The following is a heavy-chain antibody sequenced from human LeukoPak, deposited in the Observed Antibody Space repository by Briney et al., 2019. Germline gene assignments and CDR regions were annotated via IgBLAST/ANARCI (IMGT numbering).Heavy chain of an antibody. Sequence: GGPLRLSCAASGFTFSSYAMSWVRQAPGKGLEWVSAISGSGGSTYYADSVKGRFTISRDNSKNTLYLQMNSLRAEDTAVYYCAKDLPSGWLTKTIVFDYWGQGTLVTVSS. CDR2: ISGSGGST. V-gene: IGHV3-23*01. CDR3: AKDLPSGWLTKTIVFDY. D-gene: IGHD6-19*01. CDR1: GFTFSSYA. J-gene: IGHJ4*02.